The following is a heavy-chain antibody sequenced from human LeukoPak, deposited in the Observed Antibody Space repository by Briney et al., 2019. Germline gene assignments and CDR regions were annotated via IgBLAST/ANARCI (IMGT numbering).Heavy chain of an antibody. CDR3: ARRPPWWEQQLVMYFDY. V-gene: IGHV3-11*06. J-gene: IGHJ4*02. Sequence: GGSLRLSCAACGFTFSDYYMSWIRQAPGKGLEWVSYISSSSNYTNYADSVKGRFTISRDNAKNSLYLQMNSLRAEDTAVYYCARRPPWWEQQLVMYFDYWGQGTLVTVSS. CDR2: ISSSSNYT. CDR1: GFTFSDYY. D-gene: IGHD6-13*01.